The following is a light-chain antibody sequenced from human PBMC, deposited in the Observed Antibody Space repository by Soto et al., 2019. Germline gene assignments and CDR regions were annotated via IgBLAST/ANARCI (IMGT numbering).Light chain of an antibody. CDR2: GNS. V-gene: IGLV1-40*01. J-gene: IGLJ3*02. CDR3: QSYDSSLSGWV. CDR1: SSNIGAGYD. Sequence: QPVLTQPPSVSGAPGQRVTISCTGSSSNIGAGYDVHWYQQLPGTAPKLLIYGNSNRPSGVPDRFSGSKSGTSASLAITGLLAEDGADYYCQSYDSSLSGWVFGGGTKVTVL.